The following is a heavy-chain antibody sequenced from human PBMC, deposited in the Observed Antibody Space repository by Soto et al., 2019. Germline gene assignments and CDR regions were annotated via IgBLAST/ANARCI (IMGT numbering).Heavy chain of an antibody. J-gene: IGHJ2*01. CDR1: GFTFSSYG. V-gene: IGHV3-33*01. CDR3: ARDTNGGAAAENWYFDL. D-gene: IGHD6-13*01. CDR2: IWYDGSNK. Sequence: QVQLVESGGGVVQPGRSLRLSCAASGFTFSSYGMHWVRQAPGKGLEWVAVIWYDGSNKYYADSVKGRFTISRDNSKNTLYLQMNSLRAEDTAVYYCARDTNGGAAAENWYFDLWGRGTLVTVSS.